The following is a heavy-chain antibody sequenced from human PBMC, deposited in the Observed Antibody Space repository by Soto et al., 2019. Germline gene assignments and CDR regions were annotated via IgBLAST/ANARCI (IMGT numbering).Heavy chain of an antibody. J-gene: IGHJ6*02. CDR3: ARQGFGPLHGLVDV. CDR2: ISYSGST. D-gene: IGHD3-10*01. CDR1: GGSISSYY. Sequence: PSETLSLTCTVSGGSISSYYWSWIRQPPGKGLEWIGYISYSGSTSYNPSLQSRVAISLDTSKSQFSLKVTSVTATDTAVYYCARQGFGPLHGLVDVWGQGTTVTVSS. V-gene: IGHV4-59*08.